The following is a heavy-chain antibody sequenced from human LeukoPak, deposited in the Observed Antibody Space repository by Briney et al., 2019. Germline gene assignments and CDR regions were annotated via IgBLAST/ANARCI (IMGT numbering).Heavy chain of an antibody. V-gene: IGHV4-59*13. Sequence: SETLSLTCTVSGGSISSYYWTWIRQPPGKGLEWIGDIYITGSTNYNPYLKRRVTVSVDTSKNQFSLRLSSVTAADTAVYYCARVRIGETSYDASDVWGLGTMVTVSS. J-gene: IGHJ3*01. CDR1: GGSISSYY. D-gene: IGHD1-26*01. CDR3: ARVRIGETSYDASDV. CDR2: IYITGST.